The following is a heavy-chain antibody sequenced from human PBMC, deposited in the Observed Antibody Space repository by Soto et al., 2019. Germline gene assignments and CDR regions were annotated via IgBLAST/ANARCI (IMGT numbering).Heavy chain of an antibody. V-gene: IGHV3-30-3*01. CDR3: ARHLASTVTTSDWFDP. CDR1: GFTFTSHA. Sequence: QVQLVESGGGVVQPGRSLRLSCAASGFTFTSHAMHWVRQAPGKGLEWVAIISYDGSTIYYADSVKGRFTISRDNSKNTLYLQMNSLRAADTAVYFCARHLASTVTTSDWFDPWGQGTLVNGSS. D-gene: IGHD4-17*01. CDR2: ISYDGSTI. J-gene: IGHJ5*02.